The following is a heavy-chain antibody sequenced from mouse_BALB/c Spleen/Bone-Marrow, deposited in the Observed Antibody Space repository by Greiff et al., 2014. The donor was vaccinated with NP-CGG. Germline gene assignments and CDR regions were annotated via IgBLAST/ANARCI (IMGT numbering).Heavy chain of an antibody. J-gene: IGHJ2*01. CDR3: ARYGNYPYFDY. V-gene: IGHV1-20*02. CDR1: GYSFTGYF. Sequence: VQLQQSGPELVKPGASVKISCKAPGYSFTGYFMNWVMQSHGKSLEWIGRINPYNGDTFYNQKFKGKATLTVDKSSSTAHMELRSLASEDSAVYYCARYGNYPYFDYWGQGTTLTVSS. CDR2: INPYNGDT. D-gene: IGHD2-10*02.